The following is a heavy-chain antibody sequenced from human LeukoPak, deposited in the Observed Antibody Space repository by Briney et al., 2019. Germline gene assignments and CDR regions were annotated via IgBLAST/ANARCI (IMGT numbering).Heavy chain of an antibody. Sequence: GGSLRLSCAASGFSFSTKAMSWVRQAPGKGLEWVSGINWNGDITGYADSVEGRFTISRDNAKNSLYVQMNSLRVEDTALYYCARGGSVVPAAIDYYYYYYMDVWGKGTTVTVSS. CDR3: ARGGSVVPAAIDYYYYYYMDV. J-gene: IGHJ6*03. CDR1: GFSFSTKA. CDR2: INWNGDIT. V-gene: IGHV3-20*04. D-gene: IGHD2-2*01.